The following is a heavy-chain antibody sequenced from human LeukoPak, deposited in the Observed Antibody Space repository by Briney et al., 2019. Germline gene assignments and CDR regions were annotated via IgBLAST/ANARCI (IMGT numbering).Heavy chain of an antibody. J-gene: IGHJ4*02. V-gene: IGHV4-39*01. Sequence: PSETLSLTCTVSGGSISSSSYYWGWIRQPPGKGLEWIGSIYYSGSTYYNPSPKSRVTISVDTSKNQFSLKLSSVTAADTAVYYCASIFAYLYYFDYWGQGTLVTVSS. CDR1: GGSISSSSYY. CDR3: ASIFAYLYYFDY. D-gene: IGHD2-2*01. CDR2: IYYSGST.